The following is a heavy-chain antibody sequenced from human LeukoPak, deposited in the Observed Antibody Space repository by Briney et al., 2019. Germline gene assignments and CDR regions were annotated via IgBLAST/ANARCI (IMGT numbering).Heavy chain of an antibody. D-gene: IGHD3-10*01. CDR2: INPNSGGT. CDR3: AREAEQYYGSGSYYPMDV. V-gene: IGHV1-2*02. J-gene: IGHJ6*02. Sequence: ASVKVSCKASGYTFTGYYMHWVRQAPGQGLEWMGWINPNSGGTNYAQKFQGRVTMTRDTSISTAYMELGRLRSDDTAVYYCAREAEQYYGSGSYYPMDVWGQGTTVTVSS. CDR1: GYTFTGYY.